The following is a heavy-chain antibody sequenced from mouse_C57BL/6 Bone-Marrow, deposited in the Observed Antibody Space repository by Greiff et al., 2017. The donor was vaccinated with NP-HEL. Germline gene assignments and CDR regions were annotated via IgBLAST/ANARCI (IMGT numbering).Heavy chain of an antibody. CDR3: AVGWLLNDY. CDR1: GYTFTAYS. Sequence: HLQQSGAELVRPVASVTLSCTASGYTFTAYSINLVSQRPGQGLEWIARLYPGSGNTYYNEKFKGKATLTAEKSSSTAYMQLSSLTSEDSAVYFCAVGWLLNDYWGQGTTLTVSS. CDR2: LYPGSGNT. V-gene: IGHV1-76*01. D-gene: IGHD2-3*01. J-gene: IGHJ2*01.